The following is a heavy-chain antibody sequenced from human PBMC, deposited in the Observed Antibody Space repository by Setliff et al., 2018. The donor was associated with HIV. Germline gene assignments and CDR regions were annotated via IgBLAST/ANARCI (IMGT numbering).Heavy chain of an antibody. V-gene: IGHV3-7*01. Sequence: PGGSLRLSCAASGFTLRSYWLSWVRQAPGKGLEWVASINEDGSEKNYVDSVKGRFTISRDNAKNSLYLQMNSLRAEDTAVYYCASPHYDYVWGSYQSDYWGQGTLVTVSS. D-gene: IGHD3-16*02. J-gene: IGHJ4*02. CDR3: ASPHYDYVWGSYQSDY. CDR1: GFTLRSYW. CDR2: INEDGSEK.